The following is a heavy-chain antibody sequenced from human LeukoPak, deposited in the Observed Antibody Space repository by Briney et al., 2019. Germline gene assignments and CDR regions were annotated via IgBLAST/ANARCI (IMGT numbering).Heavy chain of an antibody. CDR3: AREGQQLVPNE. J-gene: IGHJ4*02. CDR2: ISYDGSNK. V-gene: IGHV3-30-3*01. Sequence: QPGGSLRLSCAASGFTFSSYAMHWVRQAPGKGLEWVAVISYDGSNKYYADSVKGRFTISRDNSKNTLYLQMNSLRAEDTAVYYCAREGQQLVPNEWGQGTLVTVSS. CDR1: GFTFSSYA. D-gene: IGHD6-13*01.